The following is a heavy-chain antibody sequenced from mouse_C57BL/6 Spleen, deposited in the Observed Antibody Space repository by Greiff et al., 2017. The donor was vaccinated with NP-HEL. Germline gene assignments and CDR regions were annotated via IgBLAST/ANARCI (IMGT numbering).Heavy chain of an antibody. D-gene: IGHD3-2*02. CDR1: GFSLTSYG. J-gene: IGHJ4*01. CDR2: IWSGGST. Sequence: QVQLQQSGPGLVQPSQSLSITCTVSGFSLTSYGVHWVRQSPGKGLEWLGVIWSGGSTDYNAAFISRLSISKDNSKSQVFFKMNSLQADDTAIYYCARTSSGPYYYAMDYWGQGTSVTVSS. CDR3: ARTSSGPYYYAMDY. V-gene: IGHV2-2*01.